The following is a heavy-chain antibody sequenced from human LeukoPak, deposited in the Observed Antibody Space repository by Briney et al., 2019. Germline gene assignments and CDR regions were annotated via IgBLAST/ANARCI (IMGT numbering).Heavy chain of an antibody. J-gene: IGHJ5*02. CDR3: ARDANLRGYNSWFDP. Sequence: PGGSLRLSCEGSGFTFNSHWMSWVRQAPGKGPEWVTHINQDGNEKYYAGSVKGRFTVSRDNVKKSVYLQMDNVRADDTGVYYCARDANLRGYNSWFDPWGQGTLVTVSS. V-gene: IGHV3-7*01. CDR2: INQDGNEK. CDR1: GFTFNSHW. D-gene: IGHD2/OR15-2a*01.